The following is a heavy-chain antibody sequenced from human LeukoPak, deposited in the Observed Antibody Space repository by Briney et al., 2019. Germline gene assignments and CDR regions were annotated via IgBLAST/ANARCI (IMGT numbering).Heavy chain of an antibody. Sequence: SETLSLTCTVSGGSISSSSYYWGWIRQPPGKGLEWIGSIYYSGSTYYNPSLQSRVTISIDTSKNQFSLKLRFVTAADTAVYYCARVRCSGGSCPYYYYYYYMDVWGKGTTVTVSS. CDR2: IYYSGST. V-gene: IGHV4-39*07. CDR1: GGSISSSSYY. J-gene: IGHJ6*03. CDR3: ARVRCSGGSCPYYYYYYYMDV. D-gene: IGHD2-15*01.